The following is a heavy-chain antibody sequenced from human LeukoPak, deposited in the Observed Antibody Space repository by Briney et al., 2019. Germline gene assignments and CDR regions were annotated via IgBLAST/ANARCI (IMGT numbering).Heavy chain of an antibody. V-gene: IGHV3-7*01. CDR1: GFTFSDYW. CDR3: ARGSPVDY. CDR2: IKQDGSEK. J-gene: IGHJ4*02. Sequence: PGGSLRLSCVASGFTFSDYWMTWVRQAPGKGLEWVANIKQDGSEKYYVDSVKGRFTISRDNVKNSLYLQMNTLRAEDTAVYYCARGSPVDYWGQGTLVTVSS.